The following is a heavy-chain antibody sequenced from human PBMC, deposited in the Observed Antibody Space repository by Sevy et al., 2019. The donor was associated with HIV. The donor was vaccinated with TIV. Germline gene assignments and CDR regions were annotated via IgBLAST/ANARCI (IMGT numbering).Heavy chain of an antibody. J-gene: IGHJ6*02. CDR1: GFTFYYAW. CDR3: STDPIIVLLVTDGMDV. CDR2: IKSKADGGTT. D-gene: IGHD2-8*02. V-gene: IGHV3-15*01. Sequence: GGSLRLSCAASGFTFYYAWMSWVRQAPGKGLEWVGRIKSKADGGTTEYAVAVKGRFTISRDDSKNTLYLQMNSLKTEDTAIYYCSTDPIIVLLVTDGMDVWGQGTTVTVSS.